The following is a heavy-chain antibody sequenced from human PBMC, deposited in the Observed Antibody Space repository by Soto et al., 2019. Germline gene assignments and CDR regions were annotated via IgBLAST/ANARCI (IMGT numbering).Heavy chain of an antibody. Sequence: PSETPSLTCAVSGYSISSGYYWGWIRQPPGKGLEWIGSIYHSGSTYYNPSLKSRVTISVDTSKNQFSLKLSSVTAADTAVYYCAIAPGIAARDGDAFDYWGQGNLVTVS. CDR1: GYSISSGYY. J-gene: IGHJ4*02. D-gene: IGHD6-6*01. V-gene: IGHV4-38-2*01. CDR3: AIAPGIAARDGDAFDY. CDR2: IYHSGST.